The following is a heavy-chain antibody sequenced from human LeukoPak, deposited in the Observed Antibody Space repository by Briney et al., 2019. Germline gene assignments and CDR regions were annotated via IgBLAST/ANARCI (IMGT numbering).Heavy chain of an antibody. CDR2: ISSSGSAI. Sequence: PGGSLRLSCAASGFTFSSYEMNWVRQAPGKGLEWVSYISSSGSAIYYADSVKGRFTISRDNTRNSLYLQMNSLRAEDTAVYYCARDPASIDSSGYSYGYWGKGTLVTVSS. CDR1: GFTFSSYE. D-gene: IGHD3-22*01. V-gene: IGHV3-48*03. CDR3: ARDPASIDSSGYSYGY. J-gene: IGHJ4*02.